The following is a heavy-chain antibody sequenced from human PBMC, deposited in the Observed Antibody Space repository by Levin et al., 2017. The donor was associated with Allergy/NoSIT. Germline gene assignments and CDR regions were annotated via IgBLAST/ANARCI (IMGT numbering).Heavy chain of an antibody. CDR2: IYPGDSET. D-gene: IGHD3-10*01. CDR1: GYVFYSYW. V-gene: IGHV5-51*01. Sequence: GESLKISCRASGYVFYSYWIAWVRQVPGKGLEWRGIIYPGDSETKYSPSFQGQVTFSVDQSITTAYLHLNNLKAADTAVFYCARGGYGELSGGSDPFDFWGQGTLVTVSS. J-gene: IGHJ4*02. CDR3: ARGGYGELSGGSDPFDF.